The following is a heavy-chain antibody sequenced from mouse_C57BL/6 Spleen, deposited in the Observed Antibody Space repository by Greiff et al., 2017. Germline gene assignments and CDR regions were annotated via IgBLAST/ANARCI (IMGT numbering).Heavy chain of an antibody. J-gene: IGHJ1*03. D-gene: IGHD4-1*01. CDR1: GFTFSSYA. CDR3: ARDGPGSWYFDV. V-gene: IGHV5-4*01. CDR2: ISDGGSYT. Sequence: EVKLVESGGGLVKPGGSLKLSCAASGFTFSSYAMSWVRQTPEKRLEWVATISDGGSYTYYPDNVKGRFTISRDNAKNNLYLQMSHLQSEDTAMYYCARDGPGSWYFDVWGTGTTVTVSS.